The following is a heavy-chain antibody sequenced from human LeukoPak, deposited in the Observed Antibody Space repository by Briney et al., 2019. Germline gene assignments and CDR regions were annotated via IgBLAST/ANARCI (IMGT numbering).Heavy chain of an antibody. J-gene: IGHJ5*02. D-gene: IGHD6-13*01. Sequence: SETLSLTCAVYGGSFSGYYWSWIRQPPGKGLEWIGYIYHSGSTYYNPSLKSRVTISVDRSKNQFSLKLSSVTAADTAVYYCARGLSSSWYFNWFDPWGQGTLVTVSS. CDR2: IYHSGST. CDR1: GGSFSGYY. CDR3: ARGLSSSWYFNWFDP. V-gene: IGHV4-34*01.